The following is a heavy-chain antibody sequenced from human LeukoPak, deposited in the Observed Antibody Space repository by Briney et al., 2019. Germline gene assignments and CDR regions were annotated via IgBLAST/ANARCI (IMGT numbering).Heavy chain of an antibody. V-gene: IGHV1-69*04. CDR2: IIPILGIA. CDR1: GGTFSSYT. Sequence: GSLVKVSCKASGGTFSSYTISWVRQAPGQGLEWMGRIIPILGIANYAQKFQGRVTITADKSTSTAYMELSSLRSEDTAVYYCARDRGGSSSAFDPWGQGTLVTVSS. D-gene: IGHD6-6*01. J-gene: IGHJ5*02. CDR3: ARDRGGSSSAFDP.